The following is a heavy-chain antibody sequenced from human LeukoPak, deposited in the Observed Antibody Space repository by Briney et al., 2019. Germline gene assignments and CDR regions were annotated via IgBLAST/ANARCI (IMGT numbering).Heavy chain of an antibody. V-gene: IGHV5-51*01. CDR2: IYPGDSDT. D-gene: IGHD2-2*01. Sequence: GESRKISCQGSGYSFTSYWIGWVRQMPGKGLEGMGIIYPGDSDTRYSPSFQGQVTISADKSISTAYLQWSSLKASDTAMYYCARRLYQLVPNDAFDIWGQGTMVTVSS. CDR3: ARRLYQLVPNDAFDI. J-gene: IGHJ3*02. CDR1: GYSFTSYW.